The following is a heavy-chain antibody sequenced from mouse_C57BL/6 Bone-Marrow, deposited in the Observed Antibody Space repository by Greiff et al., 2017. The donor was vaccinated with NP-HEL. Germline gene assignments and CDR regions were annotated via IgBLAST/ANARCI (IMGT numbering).Heavy chain of an antibody. J-gene: IGHJ2*01. CDR2: INPYNGGT. Sequence: EVQLQQSGPVLVKPGASVKMSCKASGYTFTDYYMNWVKQSHGKSLEWIGVINPYNGGTSYNQKFKGKATLTVDKSSSTAYMELNSLTSEDSAVYYCARWDDYVYFDYWGQGTTLTVSS. D-gene: IGHD2-4*01. CDR3: ARWDDYVYFDY. CDR1: GYTFTDYY. V-gene: IGHV1-19*01.